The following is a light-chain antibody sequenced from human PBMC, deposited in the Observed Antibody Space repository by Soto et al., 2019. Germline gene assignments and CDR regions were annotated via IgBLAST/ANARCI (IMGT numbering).Light chain of an antibody. J-gene: IGLJ3*02. CDR3: QSFDSSLNGWV. CDR1: SSNIGAGHD. CDR2: GNT. V-gene: IGLV1-40*01. Sequence: QSVLTQPPSVSGAPGQRVTISCTGSSSNIGAGHDVHWYQQVPGTAPKLLVSGNTNRPSGVPDRFSGSNPGTSASLAITGLQAEDEADYYCQSFDSSLNGWVFGGGTKVTVL.